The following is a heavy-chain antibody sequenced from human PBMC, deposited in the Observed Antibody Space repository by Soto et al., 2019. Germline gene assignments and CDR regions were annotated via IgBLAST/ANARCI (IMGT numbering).Heavy chain of an antibody. CDR3: ARAPRIVPDYYGMDV. CDR1: GYSFTTYW. V-gene: IGHV5-51*01. J-gene: IGHJ6*02. CDR2: IYPGDSDT. Sequence: PGESLKISCKGSGYSFTTYWIGWVRQMPGKGLEWMGIIYPGDSDTRYSPSFQGQVTISADKSISTAYLQWSSLKASDTAMYYCARAPRIVPDYYGMDVWGQGTTVTVSS. D-gene: IGHD2-8*01.